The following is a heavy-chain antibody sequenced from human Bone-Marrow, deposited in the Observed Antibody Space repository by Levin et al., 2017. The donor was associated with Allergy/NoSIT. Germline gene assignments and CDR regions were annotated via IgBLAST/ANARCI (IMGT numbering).Heavy chain of an antibody. CDR2: ISGSGNNT. D-gene: IGHD6-13*01. J-gene: IGHJ6*02. CDR1: GFTFASYA. CDR3: AKRTAAAGTYAFDV. V-gene: IGHV3-23*01. Sequence: PGGSLRLSCATSGFTFASYAMNWVRQAPGKGLQWVSSISGSGNNTYYADPVKGRFTVSRDNSKNTLYLQMNTLRADDTAIYYCAKRTAAAGTYAFDVWGRGTTVTVSS.